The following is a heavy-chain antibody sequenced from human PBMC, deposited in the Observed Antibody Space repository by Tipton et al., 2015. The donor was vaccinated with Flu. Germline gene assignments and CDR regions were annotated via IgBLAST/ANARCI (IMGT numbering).Heavy chain of an antibody. CDR3: TLGLEWQQL. CDR2: ISTYNGDT. D-gene: IGHD3-3*01. V-gene: IGHV1-18*04. CDR1: GYSFTSDG. Sequence: QLVQSGGEVKKPGTSVKVSCKASGYSFTSDGITWVRQAPGQGLEWIGWISTYNGDTNVAQSLQGRVTMTRDTFANTAFLELTGLRSDDTAVYDCTLGLEWQQLWGQGTLITVSS. J-gene: IGHJ4*02.